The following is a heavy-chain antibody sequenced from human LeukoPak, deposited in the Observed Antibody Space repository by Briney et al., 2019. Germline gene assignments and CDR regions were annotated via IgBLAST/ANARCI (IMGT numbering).Heavy chain of an antibody. Sequence: GGSLRLSCAASGFTFSIYSMNWVRQAPGKGLEWVSSISSSSSYIYYADSVKGRFTISRDNAKNSLYLQMNSLRAEDTAVYYCARGPPSAYCGDDCYWYFDPWGRGTLVTVSS. CDR2: ISSSSSYI. CDR1: GFTFSIYS. D-gene: IGHD2-21*02. J-gene: IGHJ2*01. V-gene: IGHV3-21*01. CDR3: ARGPPSAYCGDDCYWYFDP.